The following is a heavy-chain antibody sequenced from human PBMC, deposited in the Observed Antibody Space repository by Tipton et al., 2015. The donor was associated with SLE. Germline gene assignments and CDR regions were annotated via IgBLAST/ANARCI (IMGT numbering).Heavy chain of an antibody. CDR3: ARRHRPYIVVIPDAFDI. CDR2: FYAGGSI. J-gene: IGHJ3*02. V-gene: IGHV4-39*07. Sequence: GLVKPSETLSLTCAVSGDSLDSSESYWAWIRQPPGKGLEWIGSFYAGGSIYYKPSLESRVTASMDTSKNHLSLTLTSVTAADTAIYYCARRHRPYIVVIPDAFDIWGQGTMVTVSS. D-gene: IGHD2-15*01. CDR1: GDSLDSSESY.